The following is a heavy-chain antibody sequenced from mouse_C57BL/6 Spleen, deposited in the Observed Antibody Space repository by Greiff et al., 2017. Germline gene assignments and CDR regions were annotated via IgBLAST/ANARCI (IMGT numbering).Heavy chain of an antibody. CDR3: AREGLPFYYAMDY. CDR1: GYAFSSSW. Sequence: VQLQQSGPELVKPGASVKISCKASGYAFSSSWMNWVKQRPGKGLEWIGRIYPGDGDTNYNGKFKGKATLTADKSSSTAYMQLSSLTSEDSAVYFCAREGLPFYYAMDYWGQGTSVTVSS. D-gene: IGHD2-2*01. J-gene: IGHJ4*01. CDR2: IYPGDGDT. V-gene: IGHV1-82*01.